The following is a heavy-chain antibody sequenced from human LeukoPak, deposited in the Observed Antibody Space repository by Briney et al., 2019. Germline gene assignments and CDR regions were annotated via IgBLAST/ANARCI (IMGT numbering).Heavy chain of an antibody. D-gene: IGHD1-26*01. CDR1: GFTFNNND. V-gene: IGHV3-23*01. CDR3: AKDPNSVVGTDY. CDR2: VSGSRSST. J-gene: IGHJ4*02. Sequence: GGSLRLSCAASGFTFNNNDMSWVRQAPGKGLEWVSAVSGSRSSTYYADSVKGRFTISRASSKNTLYLQMNSLRAEDTAVYYCAKDPNSVVGTDYWGQGTLVTVSS.